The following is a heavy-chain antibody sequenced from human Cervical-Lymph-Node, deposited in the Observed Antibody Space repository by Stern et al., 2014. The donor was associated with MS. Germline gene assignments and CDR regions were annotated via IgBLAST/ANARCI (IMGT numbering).Heavy chain of an antibody. CDR3: AITATGFAY. CDR1: GFTFSSSA. CDR2: ISSSGGAT. V-gene: IGHV3-23*04. J-gene: IGHJ4*02. D-gene: IGHD3-9*01. Sequence: EVQLVESGGGLVRPGGSLRLSCAASGFTFSSSAMSWVRQAPGKGLELVSAISSSGGATYYADSVKGRFSISRDNSKNTLYLQMNSVRAEDTAVYYCAITATGFAYWGQGTLVIVSS.